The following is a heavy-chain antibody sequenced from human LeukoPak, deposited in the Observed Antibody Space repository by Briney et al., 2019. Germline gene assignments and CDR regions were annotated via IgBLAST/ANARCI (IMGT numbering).Heavy chain of an antibody. CDR3: ARAPIDPDVYYYMGV. Sequence: GGSLRLSCAASGFTFSSYWMSWVRQAPGKGLEWVANIKQDGSEKYYVDSVKGRFTISRDNAKNSLYLQMNSLRAEDTAVYYCARAPIDPDVYYYMGVWGKGTTVTVSS. CDR1: GFTFSSYW. J-gene: IGHJ6*03. V-gene: IGHV3-7*04. CDR2: IKQDGSEK. D-gene: IGHD3-22*01.